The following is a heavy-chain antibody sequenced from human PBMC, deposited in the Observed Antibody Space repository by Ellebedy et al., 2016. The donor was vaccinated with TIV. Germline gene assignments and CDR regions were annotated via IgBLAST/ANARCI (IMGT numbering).Heavy chain of an antibody. CDR3: ARDLYGDFWFDY. Sequence: GGSLRLXXAASGFTFSSYWMSWVRQAPGKGLEWVANIKQGGSEKYYVDSVKGRFTISRDDAKKSLYLQMNSLRADDTAVYYCARDLYGDFWFDYWGQGILVTVSS. CDR1: GFTFSSYW. D-gene: IGHD4-17*01. CDR2: IKQGGSEK. J-gene: IGHJ4*02. V-gene: IGHV3-7*01.